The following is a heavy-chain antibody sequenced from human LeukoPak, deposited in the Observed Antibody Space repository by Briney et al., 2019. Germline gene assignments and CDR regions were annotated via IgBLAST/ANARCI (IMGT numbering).Heavy chain of an antibody. Sequence: PGGSLRLSCAASGFTFSSYAMSWARQAPGKGLEWVANINQAVSEKYYVDSVRGRFTISRDNAKNSLYLQMTSLGVEDTAVYYCARERDGRFFDYWGQGTLVTVSS. CDR1: GFTFSSYA. J-gene: IGHJ4*02. CDR3: ARERDGRFFDY. V-gene: IGHV3-7*01. D-gene: IGHD3-3*01. CDR2: INQAVSEK.